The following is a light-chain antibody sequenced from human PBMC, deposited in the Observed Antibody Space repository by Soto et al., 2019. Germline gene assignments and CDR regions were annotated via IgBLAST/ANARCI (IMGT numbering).Light chain of an antibody. CDR3: QQRHMWPIT. J-gene: IGKJ5*01. CDR1: QSVRGL. V-gene: IGKV3-11*01. Sequence: EIMLTQSPATLSLSPGERATLSCRASQSVRGLLAWYQQRPGQAPRLLIYDAYNRATGIPPRFSGSGSGTDFTLTISSLEPEDSAVYYCQQRHMWPITFGQGTRLEIK. CDR2: DAY.